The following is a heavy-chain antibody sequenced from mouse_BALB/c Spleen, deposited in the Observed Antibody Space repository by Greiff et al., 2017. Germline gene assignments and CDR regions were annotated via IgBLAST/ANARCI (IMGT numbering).Heavy chain of an antibody. J-gene: IGHJ3*01. V-gene: IGHV5-12-1*01. CDR1: GFAFSSYD. CDR2: ISSGGGST. D-gene: IGHD2-3*01. Sequence: EVQLVESGGGLVKPGGSLKLSCAASGFAFSSYDMSWVRQTPEKRLEWVAYISSGGGSTYYPDTVKGRFTISRDNAKNTLYLQMSSLKSEDTAMYYCARPDGYYEAWFAYWGQGTLVTVSA. CDR3: ARPDGYYEAWFAY.